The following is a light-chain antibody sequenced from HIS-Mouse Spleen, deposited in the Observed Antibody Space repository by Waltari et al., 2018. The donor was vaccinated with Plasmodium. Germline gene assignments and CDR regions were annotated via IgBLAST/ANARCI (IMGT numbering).Light chain of an antibody. CDR3: QQYYSYPYT. Sequence: AIRMTQSPSSFSASPGDRVTITRRASQGISSYLAWYQQKPGKAPKLLIYAASTLQSGVPSRFSGSGSGTDFTLTISCLQSEDFATYYCQQYYSYPYTFGQGTKLEIK. CDR1: QGISSY. J-gene: IGKJ2*01. CDR2: AAS. V-gene: IGKV1-8*01.